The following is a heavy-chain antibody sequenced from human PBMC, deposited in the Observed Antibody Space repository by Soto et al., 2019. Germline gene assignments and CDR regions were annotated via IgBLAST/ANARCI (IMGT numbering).Heavy chain of an antibody. Sequence: PSETLSLTCTVSGGSISSSSYYWGWIRQPPGKGLEWVGSIYYSGRTHYNPSLKSRVTISVDTSKNQFSLKLSSVTAADTAVYYCASYTCIRFDFDSWGQGTLVTVSS. CDR3: ASYTCIRFDFDS. V-gene: IGHV4-39*01. D-gene: IGHD3-10*01. CDR2: IYYSGRT. J-gene: IGHJ4*02. CDR1: GGSISSSSYY.